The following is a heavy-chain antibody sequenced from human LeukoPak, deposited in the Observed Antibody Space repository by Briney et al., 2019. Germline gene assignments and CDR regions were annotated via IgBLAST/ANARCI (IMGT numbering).Heavy chain of an antibody. D-gene: IGHD2-2*01. J-gene: IGHJ3*02. CDR1: GASISSSSDY. CDR2: IYYSGST. Sequence: SETLSLTCTVSGASISSSSDYWGWIRQPPGKGLEWIGSIYYSGSTYYNPSLKSRVTISVDTSKNQFSLNVNSVTAADTAVYFCARNRSAVGVPAATLGNHAFDIWGQGTMVTVSS. V-gene: IGHV4-39*01. CDR3: ARNRSAVGVPAATLGNHAFDI.